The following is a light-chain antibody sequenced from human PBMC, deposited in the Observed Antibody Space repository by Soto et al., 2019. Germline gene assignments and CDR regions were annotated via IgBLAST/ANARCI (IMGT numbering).Light chain of an antibody. CDR3: QQYDNWPRT. Sequence: IVLTQSPGTLSLSPGERAILSCRASQSVTTNFLAWYQQKPGQAPRLLIYGASSRATGIPDRFSGSGSGTDFTLTISSLKSEDFAVYYCQQYDNWPRTFGQGTKVDIK. V-gene: IGKV3-20*01. CDR1: QSVTTNF. CDR2: GAS. J-gene: IGKJ1*01.